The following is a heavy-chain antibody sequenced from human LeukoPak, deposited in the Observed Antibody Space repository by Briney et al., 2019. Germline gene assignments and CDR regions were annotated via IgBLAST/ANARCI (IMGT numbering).Heavy chain of an antibody. Sequence: TGGSLRLSCAASGFTFSSYGMHWVRQAPGKGLEWVAVISYDGSNKYYADSVKGRFTISRDNSKNTLYLQMNSLRAEDTAVYYCAGGTVTFDYWGQGTLVTVSS. D-gene: IGHD4-17*01. CDR2: ISYDGSNK. CDR1: GFTFSSYG. V-gene: IGHV3-30*03. J-gene: IGHJ4*02. CDR3: AGGTVTFDY.